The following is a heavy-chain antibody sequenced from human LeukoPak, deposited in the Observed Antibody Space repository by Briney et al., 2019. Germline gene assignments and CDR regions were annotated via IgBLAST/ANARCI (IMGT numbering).Heavy chain of an antibody. J-gene: IGHJ4*02. Sequence: SSETLSLTCAVSGGSISGSNWWSWVRQPPGKGLEWIGEIYHSGSTNYNPSLKSRVTISVDKSKNQFSLKLSSVTAADTAVYYCARDSYCSGGSCYYFDYWGQGTLVTVSS. CDR2: IYHSGST. D-gene: IGHD2-15*01. V-gene: IGHV4-4*02. CDR3: ARDSYCSGGSCYYFDY. CDR1: GGSISGSNW.